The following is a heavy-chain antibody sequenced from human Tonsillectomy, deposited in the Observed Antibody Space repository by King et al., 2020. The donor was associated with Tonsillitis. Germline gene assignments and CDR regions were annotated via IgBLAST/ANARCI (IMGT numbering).Heavy chain of an antibody. D-gene: IGHD2-21*02. CDR2: IKQDGSEK. CDR3: ARDESMVTRYEYYYYGMDV. Sequence: VQLVEAGGGLVQPGGSLRLSCAASGFTFSSYWMSWVRQAPGKGLEWVANIKQDGSEKYDVVSVKGRFTISRDNAKNSLYLQMNSLRAADTAVYYCARDESMVTRYEYYYYGMDVWGQGTTVTVSS. J-gene: IGHJ6*02. CDR1: GFTFSSYW. V-gene: IGHV3-7*01.